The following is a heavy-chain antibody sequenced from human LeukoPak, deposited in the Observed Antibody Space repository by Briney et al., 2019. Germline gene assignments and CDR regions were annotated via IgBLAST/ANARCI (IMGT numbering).Heavy chain of an antibody. V-gene: IGHV3-53*01. CDR1: GFTVSSNY. D-gene: IGHD3-22*01. CDR3: ARGYYDSSGYGPY. J-gene: IGHJ4*02. CDR2: IYSGGST. Sequence: PGGSLRLSCAASGFTVSSNYMSWVRQAPGKGLEWVSVIYSGGSTYYADSVKGRFTISRDNYKNTLYLQMNSLRAEDTAVYYCARGYYDSSGYGPYWGQGTLVTVSS.